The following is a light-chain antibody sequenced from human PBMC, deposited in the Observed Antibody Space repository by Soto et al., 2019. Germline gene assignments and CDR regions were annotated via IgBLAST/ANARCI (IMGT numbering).Light chain of an antibody. V-gene: IGLV1-40*01. CDR3: SSYAGSNNLSV. CDR2: GDN. J-gene: IGLJ1*01. CDR1: TSNIGAPYD. Sequence: QSVLTQPPSVSGAPGQRVSISCTGSTSNIGAPYDVHWYQHLPGTAPKLLIYGDNNRPSGVPDRFSGSKSGNTASLAVSGLQAEDEADYYCSSYAGSNNLSVFGTGTKVTVL.